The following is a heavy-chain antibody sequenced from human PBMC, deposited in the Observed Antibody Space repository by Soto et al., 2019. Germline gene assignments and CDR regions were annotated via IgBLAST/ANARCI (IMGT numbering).Heavy chain of an antibody. CDR3: ARADTISYYGMDV. Sequence: TSETLSLTCTVSGGSISSYYWSWIRQPPGKGLEWIGYIYYSGSTNYNPSLKSRVTISVDTSKNQFSLKLSSVTAADTAVYYCARADTISYYGMDVWGQGTTVTVSS. CDR1: GGSISSYY. V-gene: IGHV4-59*12. J-gene: IGHJ6*02. CDR2: IYYSGST. D-gene: IGHD3-10*01.